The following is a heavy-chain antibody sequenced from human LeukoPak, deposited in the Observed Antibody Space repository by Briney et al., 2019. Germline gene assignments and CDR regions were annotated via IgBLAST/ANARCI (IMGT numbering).Heavy chain of an antibody. V-gene: IGHV3-23*01. Sequence: GGSLRLSCEVSGVIFSSFAMNWVRQAPGKGLEWVSAISGTGGSTHYADSVKGRFSISRDNSKNTLHLQMNSLRAEDTVVYYCAKTRAIVGATWAREGFLDYWGQGTLVTVSS. CDR3: AKTRAIVGATWAREGFLDY. D-gene: IGHD1-26*01. CDR2: ISGTGGST. J-gene: IGHJ4*02. CDR1: GVIFSSFA.